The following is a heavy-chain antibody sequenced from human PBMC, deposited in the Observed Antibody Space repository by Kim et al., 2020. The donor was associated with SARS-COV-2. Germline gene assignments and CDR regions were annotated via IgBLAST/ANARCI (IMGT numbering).Heavy chain of an antibody. CDR2: IIPIFGTA. D-gene: IGHD3-10*01. J-gene: IGHJ5*02. V-gene: IGHV1-69*13. CDR1: GGTFSSYA. Sequence: SVKVSCKASGGTFSSYAISWVRQAPGQGLEWMGGIIPIFGTANYAQKFQGRVTITADESTSTAYMELSSLRSEDTAVYYCARVYYYGSGSYYIGWFDPWGQGTLVTVSS. CDR3: ARVYYYGSGSYYIGWFDP.